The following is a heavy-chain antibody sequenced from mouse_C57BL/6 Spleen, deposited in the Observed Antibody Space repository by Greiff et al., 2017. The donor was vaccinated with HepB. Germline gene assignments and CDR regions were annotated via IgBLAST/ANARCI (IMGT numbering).Heavy chain of an antibody. CDR2: ISDGGSYT. CDR3: ARYYYGSSNYFDY. Sequence: EVMLVESGGGLVKPGGSLKLSCAASGFTFSSYAMSWVRQTPEKRLEWVATISDGGSYTYYPDNVKGRFTISRDNAKNNLYLQMSHLKSEDTAMYYCARYYYGSSNYFDYWGQGTTLTVSS. D-gene: IGHD1-1*01. CDR1: GFTFSSYA. J-gene: IGHJ2*01. V-gene: IGHV5-4*03.